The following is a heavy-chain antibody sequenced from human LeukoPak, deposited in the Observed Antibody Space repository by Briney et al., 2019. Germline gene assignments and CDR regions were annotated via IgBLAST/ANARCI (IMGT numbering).Heavy chain of an antibody. CDR3: ATSFDTSGSDAFDI. CDR2: IYPSDSDT. D-gene: IGHD3-22*01. J-gene: IGHJ3*02. Sequence: GESLKISSKGSGYSFTSYLIGGVRQIPGKGLERVGIIYPSDSDTQYSPSFQSQVTFSADKSFSTAYLQWSSLKASDTAIYYCATSFDTSGSDAFDIWGQGTMVTVSS. V-gene: IGHV5-51*01. CDR1: GYSFTSYL.